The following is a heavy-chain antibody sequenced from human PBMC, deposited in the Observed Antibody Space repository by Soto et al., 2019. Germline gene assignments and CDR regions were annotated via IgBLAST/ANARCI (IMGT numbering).Heavy chain of an antibody. D-gene: IGHD3-10*01. CDR2: IYYSGST. J-gene: IGHJ3*02. Sequence: LSLTCTVSGGSISNYYWSWIRQPPGKGLEWIGYIYYSGSTNYNPSLKSRVTISVDTSKNQFSLKLTSVTAAETAVYYCARQSISMVRLGAFDIWAKGQWSPSPQ. CDR3: ARQSISMVRLGAFDI. CDR1: GGSISNYY. V-gene: IGHV4-59*08.